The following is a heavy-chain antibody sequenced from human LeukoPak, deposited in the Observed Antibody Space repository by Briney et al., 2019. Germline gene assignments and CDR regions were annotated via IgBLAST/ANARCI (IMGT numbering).Heavy chain of an antibody. D-gene: IGHD6-13*01. CDR2: ISETI. J-gene: IGHJ4*02. V-gene: IGHV3-48*04. CDR3: VAEVGRPKTFYFDS. Sequence: PGGSLRLTCIASGFVFSRDNMNWVRQAPGKGLEWVAHISETIYYADSAQARFTISRDNAKNSLYLQMSHLRIDDTAMYYCVAEVGRPKTFYFDSWGRGTPVTVSS. CDR1: GFVFSRDN.